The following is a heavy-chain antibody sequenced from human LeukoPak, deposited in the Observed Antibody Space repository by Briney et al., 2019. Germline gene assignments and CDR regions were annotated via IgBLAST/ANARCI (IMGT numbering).Heavy chain of an antibody. CDR3: ARYLAPNWFDP. Sequence: SETLSLTCAVYGGSFSGYYWSWIRQPPGKGLEWIGEIHHSGGTNYNPSLKSRVTISVVTSKNQFSLKLSSVTAADTAVYYCARYLAPNWFDPWGQGTLVTVSS. CDR1: GGSFSGYY. J-gene: IGHJ5*02. CDR2: IHHSGGT. V-gene: IGHV4-34*01. D-gene: IGHD3-10*01.